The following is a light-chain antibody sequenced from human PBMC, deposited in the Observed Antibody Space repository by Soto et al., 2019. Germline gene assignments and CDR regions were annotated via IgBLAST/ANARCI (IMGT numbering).Light chain of an antibody. CDR3: QQNYSLPIT. CDR2: AAS. CDR1: QTITTS. J-gene: IGKJ5*01. V-gene: IGKV1-39*01. Sequence: DIQMTQSASSLSSSVGDRFTVTCLTSQTITTSLNWYRQKPGKAPDLLIYAASSLQSGIPSRFGGRGSGTDFTLTITGLQPEDFATYYCQQNYSLPITFGQGTRLEI.